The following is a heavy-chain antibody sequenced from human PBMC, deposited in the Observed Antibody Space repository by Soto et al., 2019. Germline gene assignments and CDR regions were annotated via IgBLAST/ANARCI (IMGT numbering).Heavy chain of an antibody. V-gene: IGHV3-11*01. Sequence: QVQLVESGGGLVKPGGSLRLSCAASGFTFSDYYMSWIRQAPGKGLEWVSYISSSGSTIYYADSVKGRFTISRDNAKNSLYLQINSLRAEDTAVYYCSRDVGYCSGGSCYEEEYYYYYYMDVWGKGTTVTVSS. J-gene: IGHJ6*03. D-gene: IGHD2-15*01. CDR3: SRDVGYCSGGSCYEEEYYYYYYMDV. CDR1: GFTFSDYY. CDR2: ISSSGSTI.